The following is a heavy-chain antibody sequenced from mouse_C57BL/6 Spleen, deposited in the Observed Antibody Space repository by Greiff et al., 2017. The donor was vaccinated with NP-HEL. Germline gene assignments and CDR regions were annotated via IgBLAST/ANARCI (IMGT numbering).Heavy chain of an antibody. V-gene: IGHV1-81*01. D-gene: IGHD2-10*01. J-gene: IGHJ4*01. CDR2: IYPRSGNT. CDR3: AREAYYASVYAMDY. Sequence: QVQLQQSGAELARPGASVKLSCKASGYTFTSYGISWVKQRTGQGLEWIGEIYPRSGNTYYTEKFKGKATLTADKSSSTAYMELRSLTSEDSAVYFCAREAYYASVYAMDYWGQGTSVTVSS. CDR1: GYTFTSYG.